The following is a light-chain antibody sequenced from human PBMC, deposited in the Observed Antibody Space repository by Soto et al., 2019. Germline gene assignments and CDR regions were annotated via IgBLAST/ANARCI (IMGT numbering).Light chain of an antibody. CDR2: LGS. CDR1: QSLSHRNGKTY. V-gene: IGKV2-28*01. CDR3: MQALQSPRT. Sequence: EIDMTQSPVSLPVTPGEPASISCRSSQSLSHRNGKTYLDWYLQKPGQSPHLLIYLGSNRASGVPDRYTGCGSGTDFTLKIIRVDAEDVGVYYCMQALQSPRTFGQGTKLEIK. J-gene: IGKJ2*01.